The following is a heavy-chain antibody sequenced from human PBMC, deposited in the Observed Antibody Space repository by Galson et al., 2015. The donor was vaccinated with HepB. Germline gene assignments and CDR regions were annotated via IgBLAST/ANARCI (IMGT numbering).Heavy chain of an antibody. CDR3: ARTLLQAMYHYSGMDV. CDR1: GYTFTNYY. J-gene: IGHJ6*02. CDR2: INPSGGST. V-gene: IGHV1-46*01. D-gene: IGHD5-24*01. Sequence: SVKVSCKASGYTFTNYYVHWVRQAPGQGLEWIGIINPSGGSTDYAQKFQGRVTMTRDTSTSTVDMELSSLRSEDTAVYYCARTLLQAMYHYSGMDVWGQGTTVTVSS.